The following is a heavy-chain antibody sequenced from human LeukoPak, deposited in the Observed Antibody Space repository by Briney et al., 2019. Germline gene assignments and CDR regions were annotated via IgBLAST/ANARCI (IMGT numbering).Heavy chain of an antibody. CDR1: GFTFDDYA. V-gene: IGHV3-43D*03. Sequence: GGSLRLSCAASGFTFDDYAMHWVRQAPGKGLEWVSLISWDGCSTYYADSVNGRFTISRDNSKNSLYLQMNSLRAEDTALYYCAKDSVGCSGGSCYSNDAFDIWGQGTMVTVSS. CDR3: AKDSVGCSGGSCYSNDAFDI. J-gene: IGHJ3*02. D-gene: IGHD2-15*01. CDR2: ISWDGCST.